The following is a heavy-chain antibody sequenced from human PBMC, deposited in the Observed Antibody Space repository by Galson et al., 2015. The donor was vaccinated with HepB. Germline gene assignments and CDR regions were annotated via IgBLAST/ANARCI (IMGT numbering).Heavy chain of an antibody. J-gene: IGHJ3*01. CDR2: ISSSGSTT. CDR1: GFTFSSYE. CDR3: ARVQGSGSDARGDEAFDF. D-gene: IGHD3-10*01. Sequence: SLRLSCAASGFTFSSYEMNWVRQAPGKGLEWVSYISSSGSTTSYADSVKGRFTISRDNAKNSLYLEMNTLRAEDTALYYCARVQGSGSDARGDEAFDFWGQGTMVTVSS. V-gene: IGHV3-48*03.